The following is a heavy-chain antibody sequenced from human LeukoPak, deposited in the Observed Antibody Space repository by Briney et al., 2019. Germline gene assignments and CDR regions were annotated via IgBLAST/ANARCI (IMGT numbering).Heavy chain of an antibody. D-gene: IGHD3-10*01. V-gene: IGHV4-59*01. CDR3: ARVLLWFGELFPNWFDP. J-gene: IGHJ5*02. Sequence: SETLSLTCTVSGGSIGSYYWSWIRQPPGKGLEWIGYIYYSGSTNYNPSLKSRVTISVDTSKNQFSLKLSSVTAADTAVYYCARVLLWFGELFPNWFDPWGQGTLVTVSS. CDR1: GGSIGSYY. CDR2: IYYSGST.